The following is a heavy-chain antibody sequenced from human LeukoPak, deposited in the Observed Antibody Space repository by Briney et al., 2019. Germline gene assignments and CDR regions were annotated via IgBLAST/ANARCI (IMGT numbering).Heavy chain of an antibody. CDR2: IIPIFGTA. V-gene: IGHV1-69*13. D-gene: IGHD2-2*01. J-gene: IGHJ4*02. CDR1: GGTFSSYA. CDR3: ARRPYCSSTSCKLLFDY. Sequence: SVKVSCKASGGTFSSYAISWVRQAPGQGLKWMGGIIPIFGTANYAQKFQGRVMITADESTSTAYMELSSLKSEDTAVYYCARRPYCSSTSCKLLFDYWGQRTLVTVSS.